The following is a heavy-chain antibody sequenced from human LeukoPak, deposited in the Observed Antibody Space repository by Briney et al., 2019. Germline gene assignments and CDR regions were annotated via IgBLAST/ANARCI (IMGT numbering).Heavy chain of an antibody. CDR2: IYYSGST. Sequence: SETLSLTCTVSGGSISSYYWSWIRQPLGKGLEWIGYIYYSGSTNYNPSLKSRITISVDTSKNQFSLKLSSVTAADTAVYYCARSPPSLDDAFDIWGQGTMVTVSS. J-gene: IGHJ3*02. V-gene: IGHV4-59*01. D-gene: IGHD3-9*01. CDR1: GGSISSYY. CDR3: ARSPPSLDDAFDI.